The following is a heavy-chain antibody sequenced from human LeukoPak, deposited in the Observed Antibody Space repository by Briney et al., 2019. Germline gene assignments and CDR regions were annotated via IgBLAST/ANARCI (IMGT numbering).Heavy chain of an antibody. D-gene: IGHD5-24*01. V-gene: IGHV3-23*01. J-gene: IGHJ4*02. Sequence: GGALRLSCAASRFTFSTYAMSWVRQAPGKGVEWVAAISSSGGKTYHADSVKGRFTISRDNSKNTLDLQMNSLSAEDTAVYYCAKGGSPVDEEFDYWGQGTLVTVSS. CDR1: RFTFSTYA. CDR2: ISSSGGKT. CDR3: AKGGSPVDEEFDY.